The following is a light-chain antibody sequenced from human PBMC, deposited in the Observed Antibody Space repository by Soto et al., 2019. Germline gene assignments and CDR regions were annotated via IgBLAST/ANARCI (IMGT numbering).Light chain of an antibody. CDR3: QQFDKWPLT. J-gene: IGKJ4*01. Sequence: EIVMTQSLATLSVSPGETATLSCRASQSVSSKLAWYQHKVGQAPRLLIYGASTRAAGIPARFSGSGSGTEFTLTISSLQSEDFAVYYCQQFDKWPLTFGGGAKVEIK. CDR1: QSVSSK. V-gene: IGKV3-15*01. CDR2: GAS.